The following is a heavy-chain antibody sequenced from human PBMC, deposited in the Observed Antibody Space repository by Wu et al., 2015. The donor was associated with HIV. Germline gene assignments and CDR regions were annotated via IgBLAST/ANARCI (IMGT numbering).Heavy chain of an antibody. V-gene: IGHV1-24*01. D-gene: IGHD2-21*01. J-gene: IGHJ6*03. CDR3: VAVRRYWXPNRGYYYNNMDS. CDR2: FDPEDRKI. CDR1: GYSLAELS. Sequence: QVQLVQSGSEVRKPGASVKVSCKVSGYSLAELSIHWVRQAPGKGLEWMGGFDPEDRKIVYAQNFQGRVIMTKDTSRDTAYMELRRLTSEDTAVYYCVAVRRYWXPNRGYYYNNMDSGPQGRRSPS.